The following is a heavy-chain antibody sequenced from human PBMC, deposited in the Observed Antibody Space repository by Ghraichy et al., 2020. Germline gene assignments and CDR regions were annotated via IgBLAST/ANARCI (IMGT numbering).Heavy chain of an antibody. CDR1: GFTFRSYW. Sequence: GESLNISCAASGFTFRSYWMSWVLQAPGKGLEWVANIKQDGSEKYYVDAVKGRFTISRDHAKNSLSLQMNSLRAEDPAVYYCARDALWWLLRGGFDYWGQGTLVIV. CDR2: IKQDGSEK. CDR3: ARDALWWLLRGGFDY. J-gene: IGHJ4*02. D-gene: IGHD2-15*01. V-gene: IGHV3-7*03.